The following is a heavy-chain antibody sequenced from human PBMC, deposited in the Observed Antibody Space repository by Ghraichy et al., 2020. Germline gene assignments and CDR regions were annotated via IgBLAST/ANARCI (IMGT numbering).Heavy chain of an antibody. CDR3: AKASRGGAFDP. V-gene: IGHV3-43*01. D-gene: IGHD1-26*01. Sequence: LSLTCAASGFTFDDYTMHWVRQAPGKGLEWVSLISWDGGSTYYADSVKGRFTISRDNSKNSLYLQMNSLRTEDTALYYCAKASRGGAFDPWGQGTLVTVSS. J-gene: IGHJ5*02. CDR2: ISWDGGST. CDR1: GFTFDDYT.